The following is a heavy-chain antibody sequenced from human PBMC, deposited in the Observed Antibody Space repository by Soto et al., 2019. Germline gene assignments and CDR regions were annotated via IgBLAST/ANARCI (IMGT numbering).Heavy chain of an antibody. J-gene: IGHJ4*02. CDR3: ARTPLGRFGDPRNFDY. Sequence: SETLSLTCAVSGGSISSGDYYWSWIRQPPGKGLEWIGYIYYSGSTYYNPSLKSRVTISVDTSKNQFSLKLSSVTAADTAVYYCARTPLGRFGDPRNFDYWGQGTLVTVSS. CDR1: GGSISSGDYY. CDR2: IYYSGST. D-gene: IGHD3-10*01. V-gene: IGHV4-30-4*01.